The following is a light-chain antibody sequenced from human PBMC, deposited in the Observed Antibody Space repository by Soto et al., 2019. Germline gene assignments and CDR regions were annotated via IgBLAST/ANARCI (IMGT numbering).Light chain of an antibody. CDR1: QSVNW. V-gene: IGKV1-5*03. J-gene: IGKJ1*01. CDR3: QQNKSYRWWT. CDR2: KAS. Sequence: DIQMTQSPSTLSASVGDRVTITCRASQSVNWLAWYQQKPGKAPKLLIYKASSLEVGVPSRFSGSGAGTEFTLAISSLQPDEFATWDLQQNKSYRWWTFGQGSKV.